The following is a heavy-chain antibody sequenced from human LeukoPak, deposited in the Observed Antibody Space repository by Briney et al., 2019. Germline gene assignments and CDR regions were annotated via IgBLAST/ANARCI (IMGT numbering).Heavy chain of an antibody. CDR1: GGSFSGYY. Sequence: PSETLSLTCAVYGGSFSGYYWSWIRQPPGKGLEWIGEINHSGSTNYNPSLQSRVTISADTSKNQFSLNLRSVIAADTAVYYCTRGLRLGYCSGGSCYYWFDPWGQGTLVIVSS. D-gene: IGHD2-15*01. J-gene: IGHJ5*02. V-gene: IGHV4-34*01. CDR3: TRGLRLGYCSGGSCYYWFDP. CDR2: INHSGST.